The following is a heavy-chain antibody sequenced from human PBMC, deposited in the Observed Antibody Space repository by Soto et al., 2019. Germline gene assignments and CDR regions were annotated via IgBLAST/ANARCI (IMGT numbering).Heavy chain of an antibody. J-gene: IGHJ4*02. D-gene: IGHD3-10*01. CDR1: GDSVSTNSAT. CDR2: TYYRSKWYN. Sequence: PSQTLSLTCAMSGDSVSTNSATCVWIRQSPSRDLEWLGRTYYRSKWYNDYAVSVKGRITINPDTSKNQFSLKLTSVTAADTAVYYFATIIGDPVLTFDYWGRGSLVTVSA. CDR3: ATIIGDPVLTFDY. V-gene: IGHV6-1*01.